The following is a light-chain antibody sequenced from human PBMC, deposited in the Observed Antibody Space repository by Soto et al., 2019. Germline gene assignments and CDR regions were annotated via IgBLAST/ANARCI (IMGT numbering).Light chain of an antibody. CDR2: DAS. CDR1: QSINRW. V-gene: IGKV1-5*01. CDR3: QQFHSFPIT. Sequence: DIQMTQSPSTLSASAGDRVTITCRASQSINRWLAWYQQKPGKAPKLLINDASSLESGVPSRFSGSGSGTDFTHTISSLQPDDFATYYCQQFHSFPITFGQGTRLEIK. J-gene: IGKJ5*01.